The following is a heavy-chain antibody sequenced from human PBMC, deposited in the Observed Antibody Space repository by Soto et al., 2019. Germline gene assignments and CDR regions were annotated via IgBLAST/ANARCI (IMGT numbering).Heavy chain of an antibody. V-gene: IGHV1-3*01. Sequence: ASVKVSCKASGYTYTRYAMHWVRQAPGQRLEWMGWINAGNGNTKYSQKFQGRVTITRDTSASTAYMELSSLRSEDTAVYYCARSMRVTLSPGRYWGQGTLVTVSS. CDR3: ARSMRVTLSPGRY. CDR1: GYTYTRYA. CDR2: INAGNGNT. J-gene: IGHJ4*02. D-gene: IGHD3-16*01.